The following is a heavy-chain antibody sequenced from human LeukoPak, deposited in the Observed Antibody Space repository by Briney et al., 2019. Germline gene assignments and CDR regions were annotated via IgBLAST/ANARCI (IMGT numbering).Heavy chain of an antibody. CDR2: IHYTGST. D-gene: IGHD6-6*01. J-gene: IGHJ4*02. V-gene: IGHV4-59*08. CDR3: ARHSHGTSSENFDY. CDR1: GGSLSSYY. Sequence: PSETLSLTCTVSGGSLSSYYWSWIRQPPGKGLEWIGYIHYTGSTNYNPSLKSRVTISLYTSENQFSLRLSSVTAADTAVYYCARHSHGTSSENFDYWGQGTLVTVSS.